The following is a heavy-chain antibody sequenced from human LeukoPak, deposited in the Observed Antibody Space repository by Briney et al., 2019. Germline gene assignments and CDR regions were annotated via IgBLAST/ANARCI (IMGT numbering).Heavy chain of an antibody. CDR3: ARLAYCGGDCFYWVDY. CDR1: GFTLSDYY. V-gene: IGHV3-11*03. CDR2: ISGRSSYT. J-gene: IGHJ4*02. D-gene: IGHD2-21*02. Sequence: GGSLRLSCAASGFTLSDYYMSWIRQAPGKGLEWVSYISGRSSYTNYADSVNGRFTISRDNAKNSLNLRMNSLRAEDTAVYYCARLAYCGGDCFYWVDYWGQGTLVTVSS.